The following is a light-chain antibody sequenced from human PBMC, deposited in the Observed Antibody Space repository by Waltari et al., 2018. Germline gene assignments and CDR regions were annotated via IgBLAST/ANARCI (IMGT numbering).Light chain of an antibody. CDR2: GAS. CDR1: QSVSSN. V-gene: IGKV3-15*01. Sequence: EIVMTQSPATLSVSPGERATLSYRASQSVSSNLAWYQQKPGQAPRLLIYGASTRATGSPARFSGSGSGTEFTLTISSMQSEDFAVYYCQQYNNWPGTFGQGTRLEIK. J-gene: IGKJ5*01. CDR3: QQYNNWPGT.